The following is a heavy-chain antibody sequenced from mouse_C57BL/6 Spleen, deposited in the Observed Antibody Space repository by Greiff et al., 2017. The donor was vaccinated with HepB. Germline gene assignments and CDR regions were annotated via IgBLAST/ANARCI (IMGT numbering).Heavy chain of an antibody. CDR2: INPSNGGT. D-gene: IGHD1-1*01. CDR3: ARTFNYYVWYFDV. Sequence: VQLQQPGTELVKPGASVKLSCKASGYTFTSYWMHWVKQRPGQGLEWIGNINPSNGGTNYNEKFKSKATLTVDKSSSTAYMQLSSLTSEDSAVYYCARTFNYYVWYFDVWGTGTTVTVSS. J-gene: IGHJ1*03. V-gene: IGHV1-53*01. CDR1: GYTFTSYW.